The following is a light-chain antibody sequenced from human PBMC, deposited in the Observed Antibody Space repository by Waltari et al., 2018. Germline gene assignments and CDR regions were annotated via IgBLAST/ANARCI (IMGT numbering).Light chain of an antibody. CDR1: GSNIAAGYD. Sequence: QSVLPQPPSVSGAPGQRVTISCTGSGSNIAAGYDVTWYQLPPRAAPKLLIYGSTSRPLGVPDRFFGSTSGTSASLVIIGLQAEDEGDYYCQSYDTSLSVVFGGGTKLTVL. V-gene: IGLV1-40*01. CDR3: QSYDTSLSVV. J-gene: IGLJ3*02. CDR2: GST.